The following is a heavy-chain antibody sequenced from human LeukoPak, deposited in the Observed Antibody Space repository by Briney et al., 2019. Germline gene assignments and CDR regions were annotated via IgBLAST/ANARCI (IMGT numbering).Heavy chain of an antibody. V-gene: IGHV3-48*03. J-gene: IGHJ5*02. CDR2: ISSSGSTI. CDR1: GFTLSSYA. D-gene: IGHD2-8*01. CDR3: ARDGGTHRLRGDLYNWFDP. Sequence: PGRSLRLSCAASGFTLSSYAMHWVRQALGKGLEWVSYISSSGSTIYYADSVKGRFTISRDNAKNSLYLQMNSLRAEDTAVYYCARDGGTHRLRGDLYNWFDPWGQGTLVTVSS.